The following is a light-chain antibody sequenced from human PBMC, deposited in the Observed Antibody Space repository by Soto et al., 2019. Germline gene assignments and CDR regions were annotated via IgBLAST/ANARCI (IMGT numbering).Light chain of an antibody. CDR1: SSDVGGYNY. Sequence: ALTQPASVSGSPGQSITISCTGTSSDVGGYNYVSWYQQHPGKAPKLMIYEVSNRPSGVSNRFSGSKSGNTASLTISGLQAEDEADYYCSSYTSSSTLWVFGGGTKVTVL. V-gene: IGLV2-14*01. CDR2: EVS. J-gene: IGLJ3*02. CDR3: SSYTSSSTLWV.